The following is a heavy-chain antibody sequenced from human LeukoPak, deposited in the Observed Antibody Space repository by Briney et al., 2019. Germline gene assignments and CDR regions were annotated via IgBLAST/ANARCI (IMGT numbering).Heavy chain of an antibody. V-gene: IGHV3-7*03. CDR3: ATSADSSGND. J-gene: IGHJ4*02. CDR1: GFTFSNYW. CDR2: IKGDGSYR. Sequence: GGSLRLSCAASGFTFSNYWMSWVRQAPGKGLEWVANIKGDGSYRYYVDSVKGRFTISRDNAKSSVYLQMNTLRAEDTAVYYCATSADSSGNDWGQGTLVTVSS. D-gene: IGHD3-22*01.